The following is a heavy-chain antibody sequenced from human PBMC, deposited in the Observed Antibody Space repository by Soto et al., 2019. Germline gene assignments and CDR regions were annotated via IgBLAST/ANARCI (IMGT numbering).Heavy chain of an antibody. CDR3: ARDDPVYYYYGMDV. CDR2: IIPIFGTA. Sequence: QVQLVQSGAEVKKPGSSVKVSCKAYGGTFSSYAISWVRQAPGQGLEWMGGIIPIFGTANYAQKFQGRVTITADESTSTAYMELSSLRSEDTAVYYCARDDPVYYYYGMDVWGQGTTVTVSS. J-gene: IGHJ6*02. CDR1: GGTFSSYA. V-gene: IGHV1-69*01.